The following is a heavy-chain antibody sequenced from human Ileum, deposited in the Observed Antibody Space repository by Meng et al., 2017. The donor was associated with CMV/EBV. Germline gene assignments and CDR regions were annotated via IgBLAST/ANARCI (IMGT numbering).Heavy chain of an antibody. D-gene: IGHD1-26*01. CDR2: TYYTSKCFY. J-gene: IGHJ4*02. V-gene: IGHV6-1*01. Sequence: FTGYSGSGGPSACKWFMQSPSGGLHILGTTYYTSKCFYNFADSVKNRITTDSDTSKNQLSLHLNSVTPEDTAVYYCARGWAREGFEYWGQGTLVTVSS. CDR1: GYSGSGGPSA. CDR3: ARGWAREGFEY.